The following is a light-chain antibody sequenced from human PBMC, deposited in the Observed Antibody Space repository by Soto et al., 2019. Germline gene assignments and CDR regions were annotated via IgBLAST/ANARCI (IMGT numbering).Light chain of an antibody. CDR3: ASWDHSLNGVV. V-gene: IGLV1-44*01. Sequence: QSVLTQPPSASGTPGQRVTISCSGSSSNIGSDTVNWYQQLPGTAPKLLIYNNNQRPSGVPDRFSGSQSGTSASLAISGLQSEDGADYYCASWDHSLNGVVFGGGTKLTVL. J-gene: IGLJ2*01. CDR1: SSNIGSDT. CDR2: NNN.